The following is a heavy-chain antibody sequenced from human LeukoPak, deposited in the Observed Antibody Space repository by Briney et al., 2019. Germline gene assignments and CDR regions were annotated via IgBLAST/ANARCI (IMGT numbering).Heavy chain of an antibody. CDR1: GGSISPYY. J-gene: IGHJ4*02. D-gene: IGHD2-15*01. Sequence: SETLSLTCTASGGSISPYYWSWIRQPPGKGLEWIGYIYYSGSTNYSPSLKSRVTISVDTSKNQFSLKLNSVTAADTAVYYCARQAPGYCSGGSCYSTKYYFDYWGQGTLVTVSS. CDR3: ARQAPGYCSGGSCYSTKYYFDY. V-gene: IGHV4-59*08. CDR2: IYYSGST.